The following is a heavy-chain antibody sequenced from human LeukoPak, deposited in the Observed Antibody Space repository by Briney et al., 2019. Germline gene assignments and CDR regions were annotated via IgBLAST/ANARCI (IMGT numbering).Heavy chain of an antibody. CDR3: AKDRLITIFGVEPPDY. D-gene: IGHD3-3*01. CDR2: ISGSGGST. Sequence: GGSLRLSCAASGFTFSSHAMSWVRQAPGKGLEWVSAISGSGGSTHYADSVKGRFTISRDNSKNKLYLQMNSLRAEDTAVYYCAKDRLITIFGVEPPDYWGQGTLVTVSS. CDR1: GFTFSSHA. J-gene: IGHJ4*02. V-gene: IGHV3-23*01.